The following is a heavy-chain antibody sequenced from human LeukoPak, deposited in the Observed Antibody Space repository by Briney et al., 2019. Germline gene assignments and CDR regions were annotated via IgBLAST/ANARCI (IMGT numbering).Heavy chain of an antibody. D-gene: IGHD6-19*01. CDR2: IYTSGST. V-gene: IGHV4-4*07. CDR1: GVSISSYY. Sequence: SETLSLTCTVSGVSISSYYWSWIRQPAGKGLEWIGRIYTSGSTNYNPSPKSRVTMSVDTSKTQFSLKLSSVTAADKAVYYCAVDLSYSSGWYMDYWGQGTLVTVSS. CDR3: AVDLSYSSGWYMDY. J-gene: IGHJ4*02.